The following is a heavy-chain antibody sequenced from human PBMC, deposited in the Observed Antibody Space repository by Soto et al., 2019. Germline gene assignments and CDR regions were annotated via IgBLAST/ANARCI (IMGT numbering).Heavy chain of an antibody. V-gene: IGHV3-7*05. CDR2: IKKDGSKK. CDR3: ARDVSAGNSNSYFDAFDI. Sequence: EVQLVESGGGLVQPGGSLRLSCAASGFTFSNDWMTWVRQAPGKGLEWVANIKKDGSKKSYLDSVWGRFTISRDNAKNSLCLEMSSLRAEDTALYYCARDVSAGNSNSYFDAFDIWGQGTMVTVSS. D-gene: IGHD3-10*01. CDR1: GFTFSNDW. J-gene: IGHJ3*02.